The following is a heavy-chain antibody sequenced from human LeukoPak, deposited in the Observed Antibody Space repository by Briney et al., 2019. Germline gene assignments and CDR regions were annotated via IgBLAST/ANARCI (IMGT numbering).Heavy chain of an antibody. D-gene: IGHD5-12*01. J-gene: IGHJ4*02. CDR1: GFTFSSYS. V-gene: IGHV3-21*01. CDR2: ISSSSSYI. Sequence: GGSLRLSCAASGFTFSSYSMNWVRQAPGKGLEWVSSISSSSSYIYYADSVKGRLTISRDNAKNSLYLQMNSLRAEDTAVYYCARDRHGVATIGDFDYWGQGTLVTVSS. CDR3: ARDRHGVATIGDFDY.